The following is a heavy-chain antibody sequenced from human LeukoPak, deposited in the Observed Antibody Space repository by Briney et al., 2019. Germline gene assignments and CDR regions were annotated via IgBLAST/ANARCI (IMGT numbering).Heavy chain of an antibody. CDR1: GGSISSYY. V-gene: IGHV4-59*01. Sequence: SGTLSLTCTVSGGSISSYYWSWIRQPPGKGLEWIGYIYYSGSTNYNPSLKSRVTISVDTSKNQFSLKLSSVTAADTAVYYCARGGRSSSWGARYYGMDVWGQGTTVTVSS. D-gene: IGHD6-6*01. CDR3: ARGGRSSSWGARYYGMDV. J-gene: IGHJ6*02. CDR2: IYYSGST.